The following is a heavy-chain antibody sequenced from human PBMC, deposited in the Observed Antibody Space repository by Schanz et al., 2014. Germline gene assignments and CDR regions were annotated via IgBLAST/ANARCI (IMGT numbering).Heavy chain of an antibody. CDR2: INTNTANP. D-gene: IGHD5-12*01. CDR3: ARGYSGYSHFDY. V-gene: IGHV7-4-1*02. CDR1: AYTFTSYG. J-gene: IGHJ4*02. Sequence: QGQLVQSGAEVKKPGASVKVSCKASAYTFTSYGISWVRQAPGQGLEWMGWINTNTANPTYAQGFTGRFVYTLDASVTTAYLEISSLKAEDTAVYYCARGYSGYSHFDYWGQGALVTVSS.